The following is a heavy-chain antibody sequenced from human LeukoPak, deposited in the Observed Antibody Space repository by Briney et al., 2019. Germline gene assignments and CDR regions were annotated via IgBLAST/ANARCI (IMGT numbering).Heavy chain of an antibody. CDR2: IIPIFGTA. CDR3: ARLDEYSSPSRYYGMDV. Sequence: SVKVSCKASGYTFTSNYIHWVRQAPGQGLEWMGGIIPIFGTANYAQKFQGRVTITADESTSTAYMELSSLRSEDTAVYYCARLDEYSSPSRYYGMDVWGQGTTVTVSS. V-gene: IGHV1-69*13. D-gene: IGHD6-6*01. J-gene: IGHJ6*02. CDR1: GYTFTSNY.